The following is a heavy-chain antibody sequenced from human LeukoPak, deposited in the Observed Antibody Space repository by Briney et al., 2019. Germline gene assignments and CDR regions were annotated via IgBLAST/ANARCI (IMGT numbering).Heavy chain of an antibody. V-gene: IGHV4-39*07. CDR2: IYYSGST. D-gene: IGHD3-10*01. J-gene: IGHJ5*02. CDR3: AGEITMVRGVTRT. Sequence: SETLSLTCTVSGGSISSSSYYWGWIRQPPGKGLEWIGSIYYSGSTNYNPSLKSRVTMSVDTSKNQFSLKLSSVTAADTAVYYCAGEITMVRGVTRTWGQGTLVTVSS. CDR1: GGSISSSSYY.